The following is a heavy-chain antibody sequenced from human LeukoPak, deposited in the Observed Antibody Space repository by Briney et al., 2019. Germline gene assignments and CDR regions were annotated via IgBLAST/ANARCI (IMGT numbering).Heavy chain of an antibody. D-gene: IGHD3-22*01. CDR3: ARDWAQYYYDSSGSDAFDI. J-gene: IGHJ3*02. Sequence: GGSLRLSCAASGFTFSSYSMNWVRQAPGKGLEWVSSISSSGSYIYYADSVKGRFTISRDNAKNSLYLQMNSLRAEDTAVYYCARDWAQYYYDSSGSDAFDIWGQGTMVTVSS. CDR1: GFTFSSYS. CDR2: ISSSGSYI. V-gene: IGHV3-21*01.